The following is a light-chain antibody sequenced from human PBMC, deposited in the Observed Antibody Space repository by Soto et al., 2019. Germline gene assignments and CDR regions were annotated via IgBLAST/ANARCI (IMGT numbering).Light chain of an antibody. J-gene: IGKJ4*01. V-gene: IGKV3-11*01. CDR2: DAS. CDR1: QSISSH. CDR3: QQRPNWPLT. Sequence: EIVLTQSPATLSLSPGERATLSCRASQSISSHLAWYQQKPGQAPRLLIYDASNRAPGIPARFSGSGSGTDSTLTISSLEPEDFAVYYCQQRPNWPLTFGGGTKVEIK.